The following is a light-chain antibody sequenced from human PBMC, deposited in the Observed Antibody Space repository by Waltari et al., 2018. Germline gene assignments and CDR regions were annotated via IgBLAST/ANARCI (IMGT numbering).Light chain of an antibody. CDR3: CSYAGGSTFV. Sequence: QPALTQPASVSGSPGQSITISCTGTNTDVGSYNLVPWYQQHPGKAPKLMIYEGNKRPSGVSNRFSGSKSGNTASLTISGLQTEDEADYYCCSYAGGSTFVFGGGTKLTVL. V-gene: IGLV2-23*03. CDR2: EGN. CDR1: NTDVGSYNL. J-gene: IGLJ2*01.